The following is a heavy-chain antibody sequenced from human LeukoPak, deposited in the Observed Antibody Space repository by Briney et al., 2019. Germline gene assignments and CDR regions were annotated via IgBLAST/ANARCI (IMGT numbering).Heavy chain of an antibody. CDR1: GFTFTSYW. Sequence: PGGSLRLSCAASGFTFTSYWIGWVRQMPGKGLEWMGIIYPGDSDTRYSPSFQGQVTISADKSISTAYLQWSSLKASDTAMYYCARPATYCSGGSCYRPDAFDIWGQGTMVTVSS. CDR3: ARPATYCSGGSCYRPDAFDI. J-gene: IGHJ3*02. V-gene: IGHV5-51*01. D-gene: IGHD2-15*01. CDR2: IYPGDSDT.